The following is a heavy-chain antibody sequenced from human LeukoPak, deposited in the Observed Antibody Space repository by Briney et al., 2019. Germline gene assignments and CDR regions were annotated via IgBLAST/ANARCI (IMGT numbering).Heavy chain of an antibody. Sequence: PSETLSLTRTVSGGSINSHSYYWGWIRQPPGKGLEWIGSVYYDGTSYSNPSLTSRAAVFVDTSRDEFSLDLSFVTAADTAVYYCVRHISTNTGYFDSCGQGTLVSVSS. J-gene: IGHJ4*02. V-gene: IGHV4-39*01. D-gene: IGHD5-24*01. CDR1: GGSINSHSYY. CDR2: VYYDGTS. CDR3: VRHISTNTGYFDS.